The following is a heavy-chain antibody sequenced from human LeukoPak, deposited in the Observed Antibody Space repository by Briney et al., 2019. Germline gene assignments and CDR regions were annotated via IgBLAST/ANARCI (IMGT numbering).Heavy chain of an antibody. J-gene: IGHJ4*02. Sequence: PGGSLRLSCAASGFTFSSYAMSWVRQAPGKGLEWVANIKEDGSEKYYLGSVKGRFTISRDNAKNSLYLQMNSLRAEDTAVYYCASQWYYETGVYYWKKDYWGQGTLVSVSS. V-gene: IGHV3-7*01. CDR1: GFTFSSYA. CDR2: IKEDGSEK. CDR3: ASQWYYETGVYYWKKDY. D-gene: IGHD3-3*01.